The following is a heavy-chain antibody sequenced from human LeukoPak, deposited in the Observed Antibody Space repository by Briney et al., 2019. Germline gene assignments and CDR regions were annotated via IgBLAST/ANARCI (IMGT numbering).Heavy chain of an antibody. Sequence: SVKVSCKASGGTFSSYAISWVRQAPGQGLEWMGGIIPIFGTANYAQKFQGRVTITTDESTSTAYMELSSLRSEDTAVYYCARNFITIFVVVGAFDIWGQGTMVTVSS. CDR2: IIPIFGTA. D-gene: IGHD3-3*01. CDR1: GGTFSSYA. V-gene: IGHV1-69*05. CDR3: ARNFITIFVVVGAFDI. J-gene: IGHJ3*02.